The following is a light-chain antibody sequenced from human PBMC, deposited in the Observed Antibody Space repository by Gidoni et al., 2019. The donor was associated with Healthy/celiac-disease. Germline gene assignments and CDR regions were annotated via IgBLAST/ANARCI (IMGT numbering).Light chain of an antibody. CDR3: SSYTSSSTYV. V-gene: IGLV2-14*01. Sequence: QSALTQPASVSGSPGQSITISCTGTSSDVGVYNYVSWYQQHPGKAPKLMIYEVSNRPSGVSNRFSGSKSGNTASRTISGLQAEDEADYYCSSYTSSSTYVFGTGTKVTVL. J-gene: IGLJ1*01. CDR1: SSDVGVYNY. CDR2: EVS.